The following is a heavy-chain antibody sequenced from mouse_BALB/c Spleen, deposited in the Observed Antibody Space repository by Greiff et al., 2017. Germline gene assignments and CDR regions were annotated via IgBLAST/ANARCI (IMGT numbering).Heavy chain of an antibody. Sequence: VQLQQSGAELAKPGASVKMSCKASGYTFTSYWMHWVKQRPGQGLEWIGYINPSTGYTEYNQKFKDKATLTADKSSSTAYMQLSSLTSEDSAVYYCARSMYDKGGWYFDVWGAGTTVTVSS. CDR1: GYTFTSYW. CDR2: INPSTGYT. D-gene: IGHD2-10*02. V-gene: IGHV1-7*01. CDR3: ARSMYDKGGWYFDV. J-gene: IGHJ1*01.